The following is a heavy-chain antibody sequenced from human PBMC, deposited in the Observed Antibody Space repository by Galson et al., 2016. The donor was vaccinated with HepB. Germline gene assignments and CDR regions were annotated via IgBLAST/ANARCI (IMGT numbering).Heavy chain of an antibody. CDR1: GGTFSNYF. CDR2: IILIFGAT. Sequence: SVKVSCKASGGTFSNYFISWVRQAPGQGLEWMAGIILIFGATNYAQRFQGRVTLTADESTRTAYMELSILRSEDTAIYYCVMNAGSYSLIPAGFWGQGTLVTVSS. CDR3: VMNAGSYSLIPAGF. D-gene: IGHD3-10*01. V-gene: IGHV1-69*13. J-gene: IGHJ4*02.